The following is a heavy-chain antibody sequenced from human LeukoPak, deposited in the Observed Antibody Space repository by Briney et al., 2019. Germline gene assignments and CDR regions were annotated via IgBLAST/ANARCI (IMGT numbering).Heavy chain of an antibody. CDR2: MNPNSGNT. CDR1: GYTFTSYD. J-gene: IGHJ4*02. D-gene: IGHD3-10*01. CDR3: ARVRRVSAGWFGELLSYYFDY. Sequence: ASVKVSCKASGYTFTSYDINWVRRATGQGLEWMGWMNPNSGNTGYAQKFQGRVTMTRNTSISTAYMELSSLRSEDTAAYYCARVRRVSAGWFGELLSYYFDYWGQGTLVTVSS. V-gene: IGHV1-8*01.